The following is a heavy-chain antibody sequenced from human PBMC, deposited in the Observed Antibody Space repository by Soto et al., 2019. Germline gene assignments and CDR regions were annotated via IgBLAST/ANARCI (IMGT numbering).Heavy chain of an antibody. CDR1: GGSISSYY. V-gene: IGHV4-59*12. D-gene: IGHD2-15*01. CDR3: ARTVVAAYYFDF. J-gene: IGHJ4*02. CDR2: IYYSGST. Sequence: SETLSLTCPVSGGSISSYYWSWIRRPPGKGLELIGYIYYSGSTNYNPSLKSRVTISIDTSKNHFSLKLSSVTAADTAVYYCARTVVAAYYFDFWSQGVLVTVSS.